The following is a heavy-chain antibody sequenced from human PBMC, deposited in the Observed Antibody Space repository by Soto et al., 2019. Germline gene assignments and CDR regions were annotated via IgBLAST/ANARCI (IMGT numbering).Heavy chain of an antibody. CDR1: GFTFSSYS. V-gene: IGHV3-21*01. CDR2: ISSSSSYI. J-gene: IGHJ6*02. D-gene: IGHD6-6*01. CDR3: ARSRAAEYTAYYYGMDV. Sequence: KTGGSLRLSCAASGFTFSSYSMNWVRQAPGKGLEWVSSISSSSSYIYYADSVKGRFTISRDNAKNSLYLQMNSLRAEDTAVYYCARSRAAEYTAYYYGMDVWGQGTTVTVSS.